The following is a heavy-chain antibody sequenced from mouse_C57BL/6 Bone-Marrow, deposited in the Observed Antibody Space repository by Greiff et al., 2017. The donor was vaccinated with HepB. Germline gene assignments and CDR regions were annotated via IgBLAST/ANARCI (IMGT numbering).Heavy chain of an antibody. J-gene: IGHJ2*01. CDR1: GFTFSSYA. V-gene: IGHV5-4*01. D-gene: IGHD1-1*01. CDR2: ISDGGSYT. CDR3: ARVITTVVATDY. Sequence: EVQLQESGGGLVKPGGSLKLSCAASGFTFSSYAMSWVRQTPEKRLEWVATISDGGSYTYYTDNVKGRFTISRDNAKNNLYLQMSHLKSEDTAMYYCARVITTVVATDYWGQGTTLTVSS.